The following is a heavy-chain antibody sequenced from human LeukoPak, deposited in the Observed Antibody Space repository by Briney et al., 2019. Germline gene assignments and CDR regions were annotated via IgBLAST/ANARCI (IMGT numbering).Heavy chain of an antibody. CDR2: ISYSGST. CDR3: ARGSRSYV. V-gene: IGHV4-39*07. CDR1: GGSISNSYY. J-gene: IGHJ3*01. D-gene: IGHD1-26*01. Sequence: SETLSLTCTVSGGSISNSYYWGWIRQPPGKGLEWIGSISYSGSTYYNPSLKSRVTISVDTSNNRFSLKLSSVTAADTAVYYCARGSRSYVWGQGTMVTVSS.